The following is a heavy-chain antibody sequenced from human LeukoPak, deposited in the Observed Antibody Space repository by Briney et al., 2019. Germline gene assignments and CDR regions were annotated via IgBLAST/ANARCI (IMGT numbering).Heavy chain of an antibody. D-gene: IGHD6-13*01. CDR1: GFTFDDYT. V-gene: IGHV3-43*01. CDR2: ISWDGGST. Sequence: GGSLRLSCAASGFTFDDYTMHWVRQAPGKGLEWVSLISWDGGSTYYADSVKGRFTISRDNSKNSLYLQMSSLRTEDPALYYCAKDMGIAATGTYLDYWGQGTLVTVSS. J-gene: IGHJ4*02. CDR3: AKDMGIAATGTYLDY.